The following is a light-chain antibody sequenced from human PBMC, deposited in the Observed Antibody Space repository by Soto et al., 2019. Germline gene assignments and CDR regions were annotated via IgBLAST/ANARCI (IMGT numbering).Light chain of an antibody. J-gene: IGKJ4*01. CDR1: QSVSRY. V-gene: IGKV3-11*01. CDR3: QQRSNWPQDLT. Sequence: EIVLTQSPATLSFSPGERATLSCRASQSVSRYLAWYQQKPGQAPRLLIYDASNRATGIPARFSGSGSGTDFTLTISSLEPEDFAIYYCQQRSNWPQDLTFGGGTKVDIK. CDR2: DAS.